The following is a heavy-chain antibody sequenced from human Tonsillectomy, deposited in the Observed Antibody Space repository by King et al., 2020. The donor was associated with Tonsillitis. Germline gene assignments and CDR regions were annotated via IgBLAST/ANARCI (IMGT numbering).Heavy chain of an antibody. CDR1: GGSISSYY. D-gene: IGHD7-27*01. CDR3: ARVRVSVLGRGAFDI. CDR2: IYYSGST. Sequence: VQLQESGPGLVKPSETLSLTCTVSGGSISSYYWSWIRQPPGKGLEWIGYIYYSGSTNYNPSLKSRVTISVDTSKNHFSLNVSPVTAAHTAVYYCARVRVSVLGRGAFDIWGQGTMVTVSS. J-gene: IGHJ3*02. V-gene: IGHV4-59*01.